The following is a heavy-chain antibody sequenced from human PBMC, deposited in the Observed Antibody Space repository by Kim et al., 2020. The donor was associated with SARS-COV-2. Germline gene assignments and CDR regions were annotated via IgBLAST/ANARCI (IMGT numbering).Heavy chain of an antibody. D-gene: IGHD1-26*01. CDR1: GYTFTGYY. Sequence: ASVKVSCKASGYTFTGYYMHWVRQAPGQGLEWMGLINPNSGGTNYAQKFQGRVTMTRDTSISTAYMELSSLRSDDTAMYYCARVPIVGPTGDFDYWGQGNLVTVFS. J-gene: IGHJ4*02. V-gene: IGHV1-2*06. CDR3: ARVPIVGPTGDFDY. CDR2: INPNSGGT.